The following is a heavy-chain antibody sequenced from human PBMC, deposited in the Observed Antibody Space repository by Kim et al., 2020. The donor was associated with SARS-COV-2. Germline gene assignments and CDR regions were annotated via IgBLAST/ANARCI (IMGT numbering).Heavy chain of an antibody. J-gene: IGHJ5*02. CDR3: PRDRPRIAVGGGNWFDP. D-gene: IGHD6-19*01. CDR1: GYTFTSYA. Sequence: ASVKVSCKASGYTFTSYAMHWVRQAPGQRLEWMGWINAGNGNTKYSQKFQGRVTITRDTSASTAYMELSSLRSEDTAVYYCPRDRPRIAVGGGNWFDPWGQGTLGTVSS. V-gene: IGHV1-3*01. CDR2: INAGNGNT.